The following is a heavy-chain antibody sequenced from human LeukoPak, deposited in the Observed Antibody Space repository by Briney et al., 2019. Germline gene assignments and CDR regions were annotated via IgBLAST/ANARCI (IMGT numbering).Heavy chain of an antibody. Sequence: SETLSLTCAVSDGSISSNNWWSWVRQPPGKGLEWIGEIYHSGTTDYNPSLKSRVTISVDKSKNQFSLELSSVTAADTAVYYCARQTGSGLFILPGGQGTLVTVSS. CDR2: IYHSGTT. CDR1: DGSISSNNW. CDR3: ARQTGSGLFILP. D-gene: IGHD3/OR15-3a*01. V-gene: IGHV4-4*02. J-gene: IGHJ4*02.